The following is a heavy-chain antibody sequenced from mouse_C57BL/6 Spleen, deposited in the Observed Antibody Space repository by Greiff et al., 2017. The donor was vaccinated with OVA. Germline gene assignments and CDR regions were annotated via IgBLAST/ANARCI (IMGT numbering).Heavy chain of an antibody. J-gene: IGHJ2*01. CDR2: IYPRSGNT. CDR1: GYTFTSYG. D-gene: IGHD2-4*01. Sequence: QVQLQQSGAELARPGASVKLSCKASGYTFTSYGISWVKQRTGQGLEWIGEIYPRSGNTYYNEKFKGKATLTADKSSSTAYMELRSLTSDDSAVYFCARRGDYDYDGNYFDDWGQGTTLTVSS. CDR3: ARRGDYDYDGNYFDD. V-gene: IGHV1-81*01.